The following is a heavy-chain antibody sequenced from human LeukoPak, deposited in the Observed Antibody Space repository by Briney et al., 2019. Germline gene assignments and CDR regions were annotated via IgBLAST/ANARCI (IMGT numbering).Heavy chain of an antibody. CDR1: GFTFSSYA. CDR3: VGGPYSSSWYTLGY. V-gene: IGHV3-23*01. Sequence: GGSLRLSCAASGFTFSSYAMSWVRQAPGKGLEWVSAISGSGGSTYYADSVKGRFTNSRDNSKNTLYLQMNSLRAEDTAVYYCVGGPYSSSWYTLGYWGQGTLVTVSS. J-gene: IGHJ4*02. D-gene: IGHD6-13*01. CDR2: ISGSGGST.